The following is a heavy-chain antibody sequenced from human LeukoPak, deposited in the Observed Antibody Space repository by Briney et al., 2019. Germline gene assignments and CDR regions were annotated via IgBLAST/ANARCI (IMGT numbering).Heavy chain of an antibody. J-gene: IGHJ4*02. D-gene: IGHD4-11*01. CDR3: AREDHSNYQY. V-gene: IGHV3-7*03. CDR2: IKQDGTET. Sequence: PGGSLRLSCTASGFIFSNYWMSWIRQAPGRGPEWVASIKQDGTETHYVDSVKGRFTISKDNAKNSLYLRLDSLGVEDTAVYYCAREDHSNYQYWGQGILVTVSS. CDR1: GFIFSNYW.